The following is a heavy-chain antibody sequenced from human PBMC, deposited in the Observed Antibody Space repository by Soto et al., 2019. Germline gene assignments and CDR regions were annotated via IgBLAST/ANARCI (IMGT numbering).Heavy chain of an antibody. CDR1: GFTFYYYA. Sequence: PGGSMRLSCAASGFTFYYYARHWVRQAPGKGLEWVSGISWNSGSIGYADSVKGRVTITRDTSASTAYMELSSLRSEDTAVYYCARDSRVQGGYSGYFVWGQGTLVTVSS. J-gene: IGHJ4*02. CDR2: ISWNSGSI. V-gene: IGHV3-9*01. CDR3: ARDSRVQGGYSGYFV. D-gene: IGHD5-12*01.